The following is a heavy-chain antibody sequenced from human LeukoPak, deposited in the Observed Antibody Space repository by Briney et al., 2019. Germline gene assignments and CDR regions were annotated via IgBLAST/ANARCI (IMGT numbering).Heavy chain of an antibody. Sequence: PGGSLRLSCAASGFTFSSYGMHWVRQAPGKGLEWVAVIWYDGSNKYYADSVKGRFTISRDNSKNTLYLQMNSLRAEDTAVYYCAKVQGAISSSTSCYNPLYYWGQGTLVTVSS. CDR1: GFTFSSYG. D-gene: IGHD2-2*02. CDR2: IWYDGSNK. CDR3: AKVQGAISSSTSCYNPLYY. V-gene: IGHV3-33*06. J-gene: IGHJ4*02.